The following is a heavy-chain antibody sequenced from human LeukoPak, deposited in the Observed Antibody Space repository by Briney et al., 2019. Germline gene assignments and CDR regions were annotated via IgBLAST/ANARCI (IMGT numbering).Heavy chain of an antibody. V-gene: IGHV3-48*01. CDR1: GFTFSNSD. J-gene: IGHJ4*02. CDR3: ARKRVVRLDY. CDR2: ISSSSSTI. Sequence: GGSLRRSCAASGFTFSNSDMNWVHQAPGKGLEWVSYISSSSSTIYYADSVKGRFTISRDNAKNSLYLQMNSLRAEDTAVYYCARKRVVRLDYWGQGTLVTVSS. D-gene: IGHD2-15*01.